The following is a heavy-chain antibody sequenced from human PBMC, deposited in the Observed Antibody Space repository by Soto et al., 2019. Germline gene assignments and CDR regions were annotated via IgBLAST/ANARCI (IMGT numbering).Heavy chain of an antibody. D-gene: IGHD3-16*01. V-gene: IGHV3-23*01. CDR2: ISGSGGST. J-gene: IGHJ6*02. CDR1: GFTFSSYA. CDR3: AKGAHTNYFYYGMDV. Sequence: EVQLLESGGGLVQPGGSLRLSCAASGFTFSSYAMSWVRQAPGKGLEWVSAISGSGGSTYYADSVRGRFTISRDNSTNTLYMQMNSLRDEDTAVYYCAKGAHTNYFYYGMDVWGQGTTVTVSS.